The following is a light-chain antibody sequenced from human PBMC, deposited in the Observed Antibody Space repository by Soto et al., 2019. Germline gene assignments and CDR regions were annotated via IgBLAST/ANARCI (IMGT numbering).Light chain of an antibody. J-gene: IGKJ4*01. CDR2: GTS. CDR3: QQFSSSPPGVT. Sequence: EIVLTQSPDTLSLSPGESATLSCRASRSVSSNHLAWYQQKPGQAPRLLVAGTSSTATGIPDRFSGSGSGTDFTVTISGLDPEDFAVYYCQQFSSSPPGVTFGGGT. CDR1: RSVSSNH. V-gene: IGKV3-20*01.